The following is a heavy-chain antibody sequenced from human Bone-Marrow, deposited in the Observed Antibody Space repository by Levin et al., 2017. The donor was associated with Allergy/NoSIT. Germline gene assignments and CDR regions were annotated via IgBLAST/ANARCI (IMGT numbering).Heavy chain of an antibody. V-gene: IGHV3-7*01. Sequence: GESLKISCAASGFTFSSYWMSWVRQAPGKGLEWVANIKQDGSEKYYVDSVKGRFTISRDNAKNSLYLQMNSLRAEDTAVYYCASDKPQQNKNYYYGMDVWGQGTTVTVSS. CDR3: ASDKPQQNKNYYYGMDV. CDR2: IKQDGSEK. CDR1: GFTFSSYW. D-gene: IGHD1/OR15-1a*01. J-gene: IGHJ6*02.